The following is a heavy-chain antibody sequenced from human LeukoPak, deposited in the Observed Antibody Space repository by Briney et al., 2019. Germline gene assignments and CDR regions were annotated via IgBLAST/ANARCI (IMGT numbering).Heavy chain of an antibody. Sequence: PSETLSLTCAVYGGSFSGYYWSWIRQPPGKGLEWIGEINHSGSTNYNPSLKSRVTISVDTSKNQFSLKLSSVTAADTAVYYCARRGIAAAGHDAFDIWGQGTMVTVSS. D-gene: IGHD6-13*01. V-gene: IGHV4-34*01. CDR1: GGSFSGYY. CDR3: ARRGIAAAGHDAFDI. J-gene: IGHJ3*02. CDR2: INHSGST.